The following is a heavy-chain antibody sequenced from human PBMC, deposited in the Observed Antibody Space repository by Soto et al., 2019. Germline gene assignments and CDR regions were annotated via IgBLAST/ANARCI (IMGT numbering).Heavy chain of an antibody. CDR1: GYTFTSYD. CDR3: ARRTTDAYYYYYYMDV. CDR2: MNPNSGNT. V-gene: IGHV1-8*01. D-gene: IGHD4-17*01. J-gene: IGHJ6*03. Sequence: ASVKVSCKASGYTFTSYDINWVRQATGQGLEWMGWMNPNSGNTGYAQKFQGRVTMTRNTSISTAYMELSSLRSEDTAVYHCARRTTDAYYYYYYMDVWGKGTTVTVSS.